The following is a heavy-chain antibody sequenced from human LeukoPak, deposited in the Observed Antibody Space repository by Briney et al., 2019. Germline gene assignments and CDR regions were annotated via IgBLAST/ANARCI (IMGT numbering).Heavy chain of an antibody. Sequence: GGSLRLSCAASGFTFSSYAMSWVRQAPGKGLEWVSAISGSGGSTYYADSVKGRFTISRDNSKNTLYLQMNSLRAEDTAVYYCAKDRDSGGSLNWFDPWGQGTLVTVSS. CDR1: GFTFSSYA. J-gene: IGHJ5*02. V-gene: IGHV3-23*01. CDR2: ISGSGGST. D-gene: IGHD2-15*01. CDR3: AKDRDSGGSLNWFDP.